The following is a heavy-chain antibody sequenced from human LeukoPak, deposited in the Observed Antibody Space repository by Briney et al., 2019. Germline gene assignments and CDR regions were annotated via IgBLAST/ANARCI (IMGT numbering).Heavy chain of an antibody. CDR1: GYTFTSYY. CDR2: INPSGGST. V-gene: IGHV1-46*01. Sequence: ASVKVSCKASGYTFTSYYMHWVRQAPGQGLEWKGIINPSGGSTSYAQKCQGRVTMTRDTSTSTVYMELSSLRSEDTAVYYCARDGEAYCGGDCYLDYWGQGTLVTVSS. D-gene: IGHD2-21*02. CDR3: ARDGEAYCGGDCYLDY. J-gene: IGHJ4*02.